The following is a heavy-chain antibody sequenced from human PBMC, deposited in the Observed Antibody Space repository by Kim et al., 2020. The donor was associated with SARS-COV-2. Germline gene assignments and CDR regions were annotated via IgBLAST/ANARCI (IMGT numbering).Heavy chain of an antibody. CDR3: ARDPLLLVRGVIPSYYYYGMDV. V-gene: IGHV1-3*01. Sequence: ASVKVSCKASGYTFTSYAMHWVRQAPGQRLEWMGWINAGNGNTKYSQKFQGRVTITRDTSASTAYMELSSLRSEDTAVYYCARDPLLLVRGVIPSYYYYGMDVWGQGTTVTVSS. CDR1: GYTFTSYA. CDR2: INAGNGNT. J-gene: IGHJ6*02. D-gene: IGHD3-10*01.